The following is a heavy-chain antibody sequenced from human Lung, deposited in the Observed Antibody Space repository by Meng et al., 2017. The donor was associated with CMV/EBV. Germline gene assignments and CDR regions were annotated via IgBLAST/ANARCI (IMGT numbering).Heavy chain of an antibody. J-gene: IGHJ6*02. CDR1: GGSFSGYN. CDR2: INHSGIT. CDR3: ARGREPFWIGYYNGPLPGGMDV. V-gene: IGHV4-34*01. Sequence: LXCDVYGGSFSGYNWTWIRQPPGKGLEWIGEINHSGITNYNPSLKSRVTVSVDTSKNKFSLNLGAVTAADRAVYYCARGREPFWIGYYNGPLPGGMDVWXQGAXVNGAS. D-gene: IGHD3-3*01.